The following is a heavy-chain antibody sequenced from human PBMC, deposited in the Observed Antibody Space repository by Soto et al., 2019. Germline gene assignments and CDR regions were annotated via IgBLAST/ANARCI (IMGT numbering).Heavy chain of an antibody. CDR3: ARGPSTVDAFDI. CDR1: GGSFSGYY. Sequence: PSETLSLTCAVYGGSFSGYYWSWIRQPPRKGLEWIGEINHSGSTNYNPSLKSRVTISVDTSKNQFSLKLSSVTAADTAVYYCARGPSTVDAFDIWGQGTMVTVSS. D-gene: IGHD4-17*01. V-gene: IGHV4-34*01. J-gene: IGHJ3*02. CDR2: INHSGST.